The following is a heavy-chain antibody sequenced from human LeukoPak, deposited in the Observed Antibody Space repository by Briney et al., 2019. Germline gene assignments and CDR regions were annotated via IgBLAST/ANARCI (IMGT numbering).Heavy chain of an antibody. J-gene: IGHJ5*02. CDR3: ARDHLAAASANWFDP. V-gene: IGHV3-21*01. Sequence: PGGSLRLSCAASGFTFSSYSMNWVRQAPGKGLEWVSSISSSSSYIYYADSAKGRFTISRDNAKNSLYLQMNSLRAEDTAVYYCARDHLAAASANWFDPWGQGTLVTVSS. D-gene: IGHD6-13*01. CDR1: GFTFSSYS. CDR2: ISSSSSYI.